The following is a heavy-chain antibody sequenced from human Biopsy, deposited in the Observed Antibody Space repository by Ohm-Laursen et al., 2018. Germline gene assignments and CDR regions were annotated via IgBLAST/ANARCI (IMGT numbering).Heavy chain of an antibody. Sequence: SDTLSLTCTVSGGSISTYYWTWIRQPPGKGLEWLGYLHSSGSTNYNPSLQRRVTLSVDTSKSQFSLKLTSVTAADTAVYYCARVMTTIGYYYAMDVWGQGTTVTVSS. CDR3: ARVMTTIGYYYAMDV. J-gene: IGHJ6*02. V-gene: IGHV4-59*07. CDR1: GGSISTYY. CDR2: LHSSGST. D-gene: IGHD5-24*01.